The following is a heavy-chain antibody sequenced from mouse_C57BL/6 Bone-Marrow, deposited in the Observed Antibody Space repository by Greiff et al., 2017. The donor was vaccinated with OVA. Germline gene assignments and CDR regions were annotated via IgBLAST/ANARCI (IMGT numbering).Heavy chain of an antibody. CDR1: GYTFTSYG. J-gene: IGHJ4*01. D-gene: IGHD1-1*01. CDR3: ARYHTTVVANYAMDY. V-gene: IGHV1-81*01. CDR2: IYPRSGNT. Sequence: QVQLQQSGAELVRPGASVKLSCKASGYTFTSYGISWVKQRTGQGLEWIGEIYPRSGNTYYNEKFKGKATLTADKSSSTAYMELRSLTSEDSAVYFCARYHTTVVANYAMDYWGQGTSVTVSS.